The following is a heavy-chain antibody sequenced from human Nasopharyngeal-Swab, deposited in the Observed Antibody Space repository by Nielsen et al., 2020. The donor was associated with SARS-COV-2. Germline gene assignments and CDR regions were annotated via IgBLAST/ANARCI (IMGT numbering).Heavy chain of an antibody. Sequence: ASVKVSCKASGYTFTSYGISWVRQAPGQGLEWMGWISAYNGNTNYAQKLQGRVTMTTDTSTSTAYMELRSLRSDDTAVYYCARDGGIVVVPAATGEPYYYYGMDVWGQGTTVTVPS. CDR2: ISAYNGNT. CDR3: ARDGGIVVVPAATGEPYYYYGMDV. J-gene: IGHJ6*02. V-gene: IGHV1-18*01. D-gene: IGHD2-2*01. CDR1: GYTFTSYG.